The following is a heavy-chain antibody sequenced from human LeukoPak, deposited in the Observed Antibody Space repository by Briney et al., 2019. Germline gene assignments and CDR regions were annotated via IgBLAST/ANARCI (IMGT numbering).Heavy chain of an antibody. CDR1: GDSISRGGYY. Sequence: PSETLSLTCTVSGDSISRGGYYWSWIRQHLGKGLEWIGYIHYSVSSYYNPSFMSRLTISVDTSKNQFSLKLSSVTAADTAVYYCARGNSSGFRWGQGTLVTVSS. D-gene: IGHD3-22*01. J-gene: IGHJ4*02. V-gene: IGHV4-31*03. CDR2: IHYSVSS. CDR3: ARGNSSGFR.